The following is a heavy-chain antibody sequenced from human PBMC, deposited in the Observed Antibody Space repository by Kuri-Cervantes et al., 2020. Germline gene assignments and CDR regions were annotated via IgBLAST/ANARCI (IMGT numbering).Heavy chain of an antibody. V-gene: IGHV3-48*02. D-gene: IGHD2-15*01. CDR3: AREGCSGASCRNTPYYYYGMDV. CDR2: ISSSNLVT. Sequence: GESLKISCAASGFIFSAYNMDWVRQAPGKGLEWVSHISSSNLVTYYADSVKGRFIISRDKAKNSLYLQMNSLSDEDTAAYFCAREGCSGASCRNTPYYYYGMDVWGQGTTVTVSS. J-gene: IGHJ6*02. CDR1: GFIFSAYN.